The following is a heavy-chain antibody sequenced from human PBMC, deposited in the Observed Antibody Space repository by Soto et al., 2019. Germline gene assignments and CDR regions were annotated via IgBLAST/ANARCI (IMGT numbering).Heavy chain of an antibody. CDR3: ARDRLRYDFWSGYKTFDY. D-gene: IGHD3-3*01. J-gene: IGHJ4*02. V-gene: IGHV1-18*01. Sequence: ASVKVSCQASGYTFTSDGISWVRQAPGQGLEWMGWISAYNGNTNYAQKLQGRVTMTTDTSTSTDYMELRSLRSDDTAVYYCARDRLRYDFWSGYKTFDYWGQGTLVTVS. CDR1: GYTFTSDG. CDR2: ISAYNGNT.